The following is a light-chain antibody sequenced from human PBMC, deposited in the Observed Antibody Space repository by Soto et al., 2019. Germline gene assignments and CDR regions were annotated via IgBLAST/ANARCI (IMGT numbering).Light chain of an antibody. CDR2: DVR. J-gene: IGLJ1*01. Sequence: QSVLTQPRSVSGSPGQSVTISCTGTSSVVGGYNYVSWYLQHPGTAPKLIIYDVRKRPSGVPDRFSGSKSGNTASLTISGLQAEDEGDYYCCSYAGAYVYVFGTGTKVTVL. CDR3: CSYAGAYVYV. CDR1: SSVVGGYNY. V-gene: IGLV2-11*01.